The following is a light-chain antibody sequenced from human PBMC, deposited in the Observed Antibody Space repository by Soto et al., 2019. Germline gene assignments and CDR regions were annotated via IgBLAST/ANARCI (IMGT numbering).Light chain of an antibody. J-gene: IGLJ1*01. V-gene: IGLV2-14*01. CDR2: DVS. Sequence: QSALTQPPSVSGSPGQAITISCTGTSSDVGGYNYVSLYQQHPGKAPKLMIYDVSNRPSGVSNRFSGSKSGNTASLTISGLQAEDESDYYCSSYTSSPYVFGTGTKLTVL. CDR3: SSYTSSPYV. CDR1: SSDVGGYNY.